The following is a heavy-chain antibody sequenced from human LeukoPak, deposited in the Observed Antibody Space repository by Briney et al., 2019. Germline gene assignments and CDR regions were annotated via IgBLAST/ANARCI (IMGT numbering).Heavy chain of an antibody. J-gene: IGHJ3*02. V-gene: IGHV3-48*01. CDR2: INSRSSTT. CDR1: RFTFSNYG. D-gene: IGHD1-26*01. CDR3: AREVGTPQAFDI. Sequence: GSLILSCAASRFTFSNYGVNWVRQAPGKGLEWVSYINSRSSTTYYADSVRGRFTISRDNAKNSLYLQMNSLKAEDTAIYYCAREVGTPQAFDIWGQGTMVTVSS.